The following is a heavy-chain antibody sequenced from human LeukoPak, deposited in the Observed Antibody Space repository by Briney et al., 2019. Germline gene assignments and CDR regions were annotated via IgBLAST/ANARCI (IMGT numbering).Heavy chain of an antibody. Sequence: GGSLRLSCAASGFTFSSYWMHWVRQAPGKGLVGVSRFNSDGSSTSYADSAKGRFTISRDNAKNTLYLQMNSLRAEDTAVYYCARPGGYGYWYFDLWGRGTLVTVSS. D-gene: IGHD5-12*01. J-gene: IGHJ2*01. CDR2: FNSDGSST. V-gene: IGHV3-74*01. CDR1: GFTFSSYW. CDR3: ARPGGYGYWYFDL.